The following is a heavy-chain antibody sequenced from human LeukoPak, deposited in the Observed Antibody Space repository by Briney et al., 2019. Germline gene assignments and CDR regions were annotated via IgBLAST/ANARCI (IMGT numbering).Heavy chain of an antibody. CDR2: IYYSGST. V-gene: IGHV4-34*01. CDR1: GGSFSGYY. J-gene: IGHJ4*02. CDR3: ARTDTYYYDSSGYNFDY. D-gene: IGHD3-22*01. Sequence: PSETLSLTCAVYGGSFSGYYSSWIRQPPGKGLEWVRSIYYSGSTYYNQSLKSRVTISVDTSKSQFSLKLSSVTAADTAVYYCARTDTYYYDSSGYNFDYWGQGTLVTVSS.